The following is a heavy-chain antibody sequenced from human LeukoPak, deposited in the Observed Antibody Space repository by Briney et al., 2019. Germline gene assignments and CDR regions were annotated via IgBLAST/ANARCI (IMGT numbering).Heavy chain of an antibody. J-gene: IGHJ4*02. V-gene: IGHV1-2*04. D-gene: IGHD4-17*01. CDR2: INPNSGGT. CDR3: AREATVTKSPFGY. Sequence: ASVKVSCKASGYTLTVYYMHWVRQAPGQGLEWMGWINPNSGGTSYAQKFQGWVTMTRDTSISTAYMALSRLRSDDTAVYYCAREATVTKSPFGYWGQGTLVTVSS. CDR1: GYTLTVYY.